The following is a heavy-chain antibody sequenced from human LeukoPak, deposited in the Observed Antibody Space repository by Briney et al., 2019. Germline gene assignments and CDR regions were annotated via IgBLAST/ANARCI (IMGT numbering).Heavy chain of an antibody. V-gene: IGHV5-51*01. D-gene: IGHD3-10*01. CDR2: IYPGDSDT. Sequence: GESLKISCKGSGYSFTSYWIGWVRQMPGKGLEWMGIIYPGDSDTRYSPSFQGQVTISADKPISTAYLQWSSLKASDTAMYYCARHLGSGTPNYYGMDVWGQGTTVTVSS. CDR1: GYSFTSYW. J-gene: IGHJ6*02. CDR3: ARHLGSGTPNYYGMDV.